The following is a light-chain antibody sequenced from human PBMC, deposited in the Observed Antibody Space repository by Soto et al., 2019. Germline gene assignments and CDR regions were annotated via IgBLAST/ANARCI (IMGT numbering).Light chain of an antibody. V-gene: IGKV1-39*01. CDR2: TAA. J-gene: IGKJ2*01. Sequence: DIQMTQSPSSLSASIGDRVIITCRASQSINYYLNWYQQQPGKAPKLLVSTAASLRSGVPSRFSGSASGTDFALTISSLQPEDFATYYCQQSFTTSYTFGQGTKVDIK. CDR1: QSINYY. CDR3: QQSFTTSYT.